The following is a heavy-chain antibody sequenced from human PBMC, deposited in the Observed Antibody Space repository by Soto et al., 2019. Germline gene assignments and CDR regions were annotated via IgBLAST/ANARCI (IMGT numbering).Heavy chain of an antibody. CDR2: ISYDGSNK. D-gene: IGHD2-15*01. CDR1: GFTFSSYA. Sequence: GGSLRLSCAASGFTFSSYAMHWVRQAPGKGLGWVAVISYDGSNKYYADSVKGRFTISRDNSKNTLYLQMNSLRAEDTAVYYCARSPSGLFDYWGQGTLVTVSS. V-gene: IGHV3-30-3*01. CDR3: ARSPSGLFDY. J-gene: IGHJ4*02.